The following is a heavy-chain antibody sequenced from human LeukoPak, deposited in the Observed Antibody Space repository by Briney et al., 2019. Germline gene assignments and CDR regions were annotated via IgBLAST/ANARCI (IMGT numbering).Heavy chain of an antibody. V-gene: IGHV1-46*01. CDR2: INPSGGST. CDR1: GYTFTSYY. D-gene: IGHD6-19*01. J-gene: IGHJ5*02. Sequence: ASVKVSCKASGYTFTSYYMHWVRQAPGQGLEWMGVINPSGGSTSYAQKFQGRITMTRDMSTSTVYMELSSLRSEDTAVYYCARDWRIAVAGHNYFDPWGLGTLVTVSS. CDR3: ARDWRIAVAGHNYFDP.